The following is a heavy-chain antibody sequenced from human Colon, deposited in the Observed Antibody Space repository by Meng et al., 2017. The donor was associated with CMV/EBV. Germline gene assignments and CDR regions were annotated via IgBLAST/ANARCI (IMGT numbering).Heavy chain of an antibody. CDR1: GYRFTSYG. D-gene: IGHD2-2*01. V-gene: IGHV1-18*01. J-gene: IGHJ3*02. CDR3: ARNYCSSVDCNLGDGLNM. CDR2: ISVYHGNT. Sequence: ASVKVSCKASGYRFTSYGIDWVRQAPGQGLEWMGWISVYHGNTAYAHKFQDRVTMTTDTSTGTAYMKLRRLTSDDTADYYCARNYCSSVDCNLGDGLNMWGQGTRVTVSS.